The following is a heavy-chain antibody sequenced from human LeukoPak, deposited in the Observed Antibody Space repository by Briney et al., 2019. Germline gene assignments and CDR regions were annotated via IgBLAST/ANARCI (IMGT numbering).Heavy chain of an antibody. Sequence: ASVKVSCKASGYTFTSYAMHWVRQAPGQRLEWMGWINTAKGDTNYSQKFQGRVTISRDTSASTGYMELSSLRSDDAAVYYCARGISTAVTFHLDVWGQGTTVTVSS. D-gene: IGHD6-13*01. CDR2: INTAKGDT. J-gene: IGHJ6*02. CDR1: GYTFTSYA. V-gene: IGHV1-3*04. CDR3: ARGISTAVTFHLDV.